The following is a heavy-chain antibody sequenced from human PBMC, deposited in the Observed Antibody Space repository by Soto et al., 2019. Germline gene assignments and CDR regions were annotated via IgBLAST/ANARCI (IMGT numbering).Heavy chain of an antibody. CDR2: IYYSGNT. Sequence: QVQLQESGPGLVKPSGTLSLTCAVSGVSITSNNWWSWVRQPPVKGLEWIGEIYYSGNTNYNPSLRGRVSMSVDKSQNQFSLWLTSVTAADTAVYYCARGFGHTSSWYFDLWGQGILITVSS. V-gene: IGHV4-4*02. CDR3: ARGFGHTSSWYFDL. CDR1: GVSITSNNW. D-gene: IGHD6-13*01. J-gene: IGHJ4*02.